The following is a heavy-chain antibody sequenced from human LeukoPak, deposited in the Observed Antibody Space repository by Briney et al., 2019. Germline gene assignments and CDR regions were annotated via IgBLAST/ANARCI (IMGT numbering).Heavy chain of an antibody. V-gene: IGHV1-69*01. Sequence: SVKVSCKASGGTFSSYVISWVRQAPGQGLEWMGGIIPIFGTANYAQKFQGRVTITADESTSTAYMELSSLRSEDTAVYYCAREYLTGYYPVGLNWFDPWGQGTLVTVSS. CDR2: IIPIFGTA. J-gene: IGHJ5*02. D-gene: IGHD3-9*01. CDR3: AREYLTGYYPVGLNWFDP. CDR1: GGTFSSYV.